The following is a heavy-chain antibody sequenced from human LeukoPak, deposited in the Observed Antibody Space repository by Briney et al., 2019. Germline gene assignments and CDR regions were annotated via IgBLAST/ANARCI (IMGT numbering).Heavy chain of an antibody. J-gene: IGHJ4*02. CDR3: ARPRGCNSGRCNNFDY. Sequence: GGSLRLSCAASGFNFGGFSMSWVRQAPGKGLEWVTHMNEYGGDILYVDSVKDRFTISRDNAKNLLYLQMNSLRAEDTAVYFCARPRGCNSGRCNNFDYWGQGTLVTVSS. D-gene: IGHD2-8*01. V-gene: IGHV3-7*01. CDR2: MNEYGGDI. CDR1: GFNFGGFS.